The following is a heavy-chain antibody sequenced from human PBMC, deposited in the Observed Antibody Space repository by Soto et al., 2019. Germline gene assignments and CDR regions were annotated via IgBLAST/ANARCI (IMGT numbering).Heavy chain of an antibody. J-gene: IGHJ4*02. CDR3: AKENGYSSSWFEFDY. Sequence: EVQLLESGGGLVQPGGSLRLSCAASGFTFSSYAMSWVRQAPGKGLEWVSAISGSGGSTYYADSVKGRFTISRDNSKNTLYMQMNSLRAEDTAVYYGAKENGYSSSWFEFDYWGQGTLVTVSS. CDR1: GFTFSSYA. D-gene: IGHD6-13*01. V-gene: IGHV3-23*01. CDR2: ISGSGGST.